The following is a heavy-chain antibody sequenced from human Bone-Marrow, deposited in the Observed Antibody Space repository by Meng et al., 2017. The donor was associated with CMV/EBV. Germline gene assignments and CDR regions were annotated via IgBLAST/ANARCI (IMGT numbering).Heavy chain of an antibody. V-gene: IGHV5-51*01. D-gene: IGHD6-13*01. CDR1: YSFTSYW. CDR2: IYPGDSDT. J-gene: IGHJ5*02. CDR3: ARRASSSWYTRGNWFDP. Sequence: YSFTSYWIGWVRQMPGKGLEWMGIIYPGDSDTRYSPSFQGQVTISADKSISTAYLQWSSLKASDTAMYYCARRASSSWYTRGNWFDPWGQGTLVTVSS.